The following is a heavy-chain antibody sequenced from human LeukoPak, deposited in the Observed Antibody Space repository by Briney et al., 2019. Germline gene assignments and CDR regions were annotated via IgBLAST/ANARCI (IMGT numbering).Heavy chain of an antibody. J-gene: IGHJ4*02. CDR1: GFTFSSYA. V-gene: IGHV3-23*01. CDR2: ISVSGGST. CDR3: AKKGGQWLVRTHFDY. D-gene: IGHD6-19*01. Sequence: GGSLRLSCAASGFTFSSYAMSWVRQAPGKGLEWVSAISVSGGSTYYADSVKGRFTISRDNSKNTLYLQMNSLRAEDTAVYYCAKKGGQWLVRTHFDYWGQGTLVTVSS.